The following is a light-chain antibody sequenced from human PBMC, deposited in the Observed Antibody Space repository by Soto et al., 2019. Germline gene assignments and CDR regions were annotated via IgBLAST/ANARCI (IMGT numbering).Light chain of an antibody. CDR2: WAS. V-gene: IGKV4-1*01. CDR3: QQYYSTPRT. CDR1: QSVLYSSNNKNY. J-gene: IGKJ1*01. Sequence: DSVMTQSPDSLAVSLGERAIINCKSSQSVLYSSNNKNYLAWYQQKPGQPPKLLIYWASTRESGVPDRFSGSGSGTDFTLTISSLQAEDVAVYYCQQYYSTPRTFGQGTKVDIK.